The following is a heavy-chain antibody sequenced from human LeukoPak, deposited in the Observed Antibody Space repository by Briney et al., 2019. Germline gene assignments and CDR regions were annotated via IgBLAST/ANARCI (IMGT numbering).Heavy chain of an antibody. Sequence: SQTLSLTCTVSGGSISSGSYYWSWIRQPAGKGLEWIGRIYTSGSTNYNPSLKSRVTISVDKSKNQFSLKLSSVTAADTAVYYCASHGDYGPFDYWGQGTLVTVSS. CDR3: ASHGDYGPFDY. CDR2: IYTSGST. D-gene: IGHD4-17*01. J-gene: IGHJ4*02. V-gene: IGHV4-61*02. CDR1: GGSISSGSYY.